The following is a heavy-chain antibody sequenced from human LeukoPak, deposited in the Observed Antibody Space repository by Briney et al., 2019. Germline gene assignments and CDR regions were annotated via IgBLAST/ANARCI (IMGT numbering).Heavy chain of an antibody. Sequence: SETLSLTCTVSGGSISSHYWSWIRQPPGKGLEWIGYIYYSARTNYNPFLKSRVTISVDTSKNQFSLKLSSVTAADTAVYYCAREGCSSTSCYLRDNWFDPWGQGTLVTVSS. V-gene: IGHV4-59*11. D-gene: IGHD2-2*01. CDR1: GGSISSHY. CDR2: IYYSART. CDR3: AREGCSSTSCYLRDNWFDP. J-gene: IGHJ5*02.